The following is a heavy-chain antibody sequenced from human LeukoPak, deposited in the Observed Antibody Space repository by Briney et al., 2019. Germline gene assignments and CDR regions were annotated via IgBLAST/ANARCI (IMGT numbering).Heavy chain of an antibody. D-gene: IGHD1-7*01. Sequence: GGSLRLSCAASGFTFSDDYMGWVRQAPGKGLEWVGRTRNKANSYTTEYAASVKGRFTISRDDSKNSLYLQMNSLKTEDTAVYYCARSHRTRDLDYWGQGTLVTVSS. CDR3: ARSHRTRDLDY. V-gene: IGHV3-72*01. J-gene: IGHJ4*02. CDR1: GFTFSDDY. CDR2: TRNKANSYTT.